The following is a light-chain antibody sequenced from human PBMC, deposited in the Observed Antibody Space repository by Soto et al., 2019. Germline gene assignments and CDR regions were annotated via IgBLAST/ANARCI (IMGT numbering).Light chain of an antibody. Sequence: QAVVTQPPSASGTPGQRVTISCSGSSSNIGSNTVNWYQQLPGTAPKLLIYSSNQRPSGVPDRFSGSKSGTSASLAISGLQSEDEADYYCAAWDDSLNGQVFGGGTKVTVL. CDR3: AAWDDSLNGQV. CDR2: SSN. V-gene: IGLV1-44*01. J-gene: IGLJ2*01. CDR1: SSNIGSNT.